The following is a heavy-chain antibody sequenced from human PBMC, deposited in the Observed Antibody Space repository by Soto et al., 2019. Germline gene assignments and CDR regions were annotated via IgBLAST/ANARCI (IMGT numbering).Heavy chain of an antibody. D-gene: IGHD2-15*01. J-gene: IGHJ6*03. Sequence: EVQLVESGGGLVQPGGSLRLSCAASGFTFSNYWMYWVRQAPGKGLVWVSRINSDGSVSSYADSVKGRLTISRDNVKNTLYLQMDGLRAEDTAVYYCARGDCVGGTRYSLAGSFYYYMDVWGKGTTVTVFS. V-gene: IGHV3-74*01. CDR1: GFTFSNYW. CDR3: ARGDCVGGTRYSLAGSFYYYMDV. CDR2: INSDGSVS.